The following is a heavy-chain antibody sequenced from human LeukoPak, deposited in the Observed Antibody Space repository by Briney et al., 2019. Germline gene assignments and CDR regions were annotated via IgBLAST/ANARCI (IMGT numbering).Heavy chain of an antibody. CDR1: GFSFSSHG. Sequence: GGSLRLSCAASGFSFSSHGMYWVRQAPGKGLEWVAFDGSNNYYADSVKGRFTISRDNSKNTLYLQMNSLRAEDTAVYYCAKREYNWNFIDYWGQGTLVTVSS. V-gene: IGHV3-30*02. CDR3: AKREYNWNFIDY. J-gene: IGHJ4*02. CDR2: DGSNN. D-gene: IGHD1-7*01.